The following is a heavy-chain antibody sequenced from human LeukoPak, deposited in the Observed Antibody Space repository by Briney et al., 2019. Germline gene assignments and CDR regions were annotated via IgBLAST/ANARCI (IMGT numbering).Heavy chain of an antibody. Sequence: SETLSLTCTVSGGSISSYYWSWIRQPPGKGLEWIGYIYYSGSTNYNPSLKSRVTISVDTSKNQFSLKLSSVTAADTAVYYCAGFGRDSSGFDYWGQGTLVTVSS. CDR2: IYYSGST. J-gene: IGHJ4*02. CDR1: GGSISSYY. D-gene: IGHD6-19*01. CDR3: AGFGRDSSGFDY. V-gene: IGHV4-59*01.